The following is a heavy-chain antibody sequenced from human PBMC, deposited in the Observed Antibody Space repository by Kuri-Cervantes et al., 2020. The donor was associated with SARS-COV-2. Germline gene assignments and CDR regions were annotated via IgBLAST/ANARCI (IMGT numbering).Heavy chain of an antibody. V-gene: IGHV4-39*01. J-gene: IGHJ5*02. CDR2: IYYSGST. Sequence: SETLSLTCTVSGGSISSSGYYWGWIRQPPGKGLEWIGSIYYSGSTYYNPSLKSRVTISVDTSKNRFSLKLSSVTAADTAVYYCARQAYCGGDYYSWFDPWGQGTLVTVSS. D-gene: IGHD2-21*01. CDR3: ARQAYCGGDYYSWFDP. CDR1: GGSISSSGYY.